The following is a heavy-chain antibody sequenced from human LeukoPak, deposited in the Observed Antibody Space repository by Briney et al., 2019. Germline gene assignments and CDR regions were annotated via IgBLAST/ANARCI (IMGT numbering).Heavy chain of an antibody. CDR2: ISAYNGNT. CDR3: ASDGDGLRYFDWLLSPYYYYGMDV. CDR1: GYTFISYG. D-gene: IGHD3-9*01. V-gene: IGHV1-18*01. Sequence: ASVKVSCKASGYTFISYGISWVRQAPGQGLEWMGWISAYNGNTNYAQKLQGRVTMTTDTSTSTAYMELRSLRSDDTAVYYCASDGDGLRYFDWLLSPYYYYGMDVWGQGTTVTVSS. J-gene: IGHJ6*02.